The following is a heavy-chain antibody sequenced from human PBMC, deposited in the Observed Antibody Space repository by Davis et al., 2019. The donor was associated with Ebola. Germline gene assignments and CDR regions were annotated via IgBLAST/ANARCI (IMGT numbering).Heavy chain of an antibody. D-gene: IGHD2-15*01. J-gene: IGHJ6*02. CDR1: GFTFSSYW. CDR3: AKDVAYCSGGSCYSYGMDV. CDR2: IKQDGSEK. Sequence: PGGSLRLSCAASGFTFSSYWMSWVRQAPGKGLEWVANIKQDGSEKYYVDSVKGRFTISRDNSKNTLYLQMNSLRAEDTAVYYCAKDVAYCSGGSCYSYGMDVWGQGTTVTVSS. V-gene: IGHV3-7*01.